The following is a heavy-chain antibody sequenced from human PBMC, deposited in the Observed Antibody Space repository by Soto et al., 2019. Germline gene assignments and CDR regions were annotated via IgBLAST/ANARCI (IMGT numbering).Heavy chain of an antibody. D-gene: IGHD6-19*01. Sequence: EVQLVGSGGGLVQPGGSLRLSCAASGFTLSSFWMSWVRQAPGKGLEWVANIKQDGSEKYYVDSVKGRFTISRDNAKNSLYLQMNSLRAEDTAVYYCARVLGGWYIDYWGQGTLVTVSS. J-gene: IGHJ4*02. CDR3: ARVLGGWYIDY. CDR1: GFTLSSFW. CDR2: IKQDGSEK. V-gene: IGHV3-7*01.